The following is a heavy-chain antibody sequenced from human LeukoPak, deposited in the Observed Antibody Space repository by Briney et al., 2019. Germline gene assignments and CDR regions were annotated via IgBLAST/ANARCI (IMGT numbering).Heavy chain of an antibody. Sequence: SETLSLTCTVSGASITSGNYYWSWIRQHPGKGLEWIGYIRYSGSTYHNPSLKSRLAISVDTSRNQFSLDLSSVTAADTAVYHCARGFYYDNYMDDWGNGTTVTVSS. J-gene: IGHJ6*03. CDR2: IRYSGST. V-gene: IGHV4-31*03. CDR3: ARGFYYDNYMDD. CDR1: GASITSGNYY. D-gene: IGHD3-22*01.